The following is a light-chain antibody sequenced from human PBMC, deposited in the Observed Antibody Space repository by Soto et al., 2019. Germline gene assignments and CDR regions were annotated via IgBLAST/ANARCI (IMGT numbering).Light chain of an antibody. Sequence: QAVVTQPPSASETPGQRVTISCSGSSSNIGSNYVYWYQQLPGTAPKLLIYRNNQRPSGVPDRFSGSKSGTSASLAFSGLRSEDEADYYCAAWDDSLSGRGVFGGGTKLTAL. CDR1: SSNIGSNY. J-gene: IGLJ2*01. CDR2: RNN. V-gene: IGLV1-47*01. CDR3: AAWDDSLSGRGV.